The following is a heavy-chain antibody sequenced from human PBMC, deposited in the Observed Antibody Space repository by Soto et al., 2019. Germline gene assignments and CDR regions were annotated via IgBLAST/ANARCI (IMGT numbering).Heavy chain of an antibody. Sequence: GGSLRLSCAASGFTFSDYYMSWTRQDPGKGLEWVSYISSSSSYTNYADSVKGRFTISRDNAKNSLYLQMNSLRAEDTAAYYCATELGDAFDIWGQGTMVTVSS. D-gene: IGHD1-26*01. J-gene: IGHJ3*02. V-gene: IGHV3-11*06. CDR3: ATELGDAFDI. CDR1: GFTFSDYY. CDR2: ISSSSSYT.